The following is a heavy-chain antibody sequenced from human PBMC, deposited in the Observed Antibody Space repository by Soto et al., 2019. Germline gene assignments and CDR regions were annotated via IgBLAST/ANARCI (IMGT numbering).Heavy chain of an antibody. J-gene: IGHJ4*02. D-gene: IGHD6-19*01. V-gene: IGHV3-30-3*01. Sequence: QVQLVESGGGVVQPGRSLRLSCAASGFTFSSYAMHWVRQAPGKGLEWVAVLSYDGSNKYYADSVKGRFTISRDNSKNTLYLQMNSLRAEDTAVYYCARGGIAVAFDYWGQGTLVTVSS. CDR3: ARGGIAVAFDY. CDR2: LSYDGSNK. CDR1: GFTFSSYA.